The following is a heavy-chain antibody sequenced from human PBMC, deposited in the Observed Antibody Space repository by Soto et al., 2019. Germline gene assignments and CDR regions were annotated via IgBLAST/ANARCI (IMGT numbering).Heavy chain of an antibody. CDR2: IIPIFGTA. CDR3: ARGPGAREYYDSSGYHYYYGMDV. CDR1: GGTFSSYA. V-gene: IGHV1-69*13. Sequence: ASVKVSCKASGGTFSSYAISWVRQAPGQGLEWMGGIIPIFGTANYAQKFQGRVTITADESTSTAYMELSSLRSEDTAVYYCARGPGAREYYDSSGYHYYYGMDVWGQGTTVTVSS. D-gene: IGHD3-22*01. J-gene: IGHJ6*02.